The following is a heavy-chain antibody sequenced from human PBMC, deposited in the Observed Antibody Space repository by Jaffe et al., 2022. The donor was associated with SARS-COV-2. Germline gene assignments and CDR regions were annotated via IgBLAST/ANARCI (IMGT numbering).Heavy chain of an antibody. J-gene: IGHJ5*02. V-gene: IGHV4-39*01. CDR2: IYYSGST. D-gene: IGHD2-2*01. Sequence: QLQLQESGPGLVKPSETLSLTCTVSGGSISSSSYYWGWIRQPPGKGLEWIGSIYYSGSTYYNPSLKSRVTISVDTSKNQFSLKLSSVTAADTAVYYCARHPQTIVVVPAEKVYNWFDPWGQGTLVTVSS. CDR3: ARHPQTIVVVPAEKVYNWFDP. CDR1: GGSISSSSYY.